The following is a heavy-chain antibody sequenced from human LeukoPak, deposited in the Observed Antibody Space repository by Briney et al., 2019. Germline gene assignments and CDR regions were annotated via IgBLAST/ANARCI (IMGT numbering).Heavy chain of an antibody. Sequence: SETLSLTCAVYGGSFSGYYWSWIRQPPGKGLEWIGEINHSGSTNYNPSLKSRVTISVDTSKNQFSLKLSSETAADTAVYYCARLRGDYWGQGTLVTVSS. J-gene: IGHJ4*02. CDR3: ARLRGDY. CDR2: INHSGST. CDR1: GGSFSGYY. V-gene: IGHV4-34*01.